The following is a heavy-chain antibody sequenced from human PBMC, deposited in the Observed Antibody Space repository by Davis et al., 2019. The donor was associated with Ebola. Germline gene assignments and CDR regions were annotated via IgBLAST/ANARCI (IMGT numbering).Heavy chain of an antibody. CDR1: VYTFTNYG. V-gene: IGHV1-18*04. CDR3: SKGSVITRGGFDP. D-gene: IGHD3-22*01. Sequence: SVPVSRKASVYTFTNYGITWVRQAPGQGLEWMGWINPHNGNTNYAQNVQGRIIMTSDTATTTAYLEVGSLTSGDTAVYYCSKGSVITRGGFDPWGQGTLVTVSS. CDR2: INPHNGNT. J-gene: IGHJ5*02.